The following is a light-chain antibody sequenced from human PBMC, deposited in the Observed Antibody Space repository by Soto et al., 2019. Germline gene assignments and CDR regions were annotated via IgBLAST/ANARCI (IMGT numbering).Light chain of an antibody. CDR2: GAS. CDR1: QGIGNA. Sequence: AIQMTQSPSSLSASVGDRVTISCRASQGIGNALGWYQQKPGKPPKVLIYGASTRVTGIPARFSGNGSGTEFTLTISSLQSEDFAVYYCHQYNNWPPWTFGQGTKVEV. V-gene: IGKV1D-13*01. J-gene: IGKJ1*01. CDR3: HQYNNWPPWT.